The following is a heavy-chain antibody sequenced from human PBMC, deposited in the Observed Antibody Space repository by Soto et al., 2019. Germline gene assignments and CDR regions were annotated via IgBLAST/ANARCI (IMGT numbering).Heavy chain of an antibody. V-gene: IGHV1-69*01. Sequence: QVQLVQSGAEVKKPGSSVKVSCKASGGTFGSYAISWVRQAPGQGLEWRGGIIPIPGTANYAQKFQGRVTIAADESTSTAYMELSSMRSEDTAVYYCARSQGSSTSLEIYYYYYYGMDVWGQETTVTVSS. D-gene: IGHD2-2*01. CDR1: GGTFGSYA. CDR3: ARSQGSSTSLEIYYYYYYGMDV. J-gene: IGHJ6*02. CDR2: IIPIPGTA.